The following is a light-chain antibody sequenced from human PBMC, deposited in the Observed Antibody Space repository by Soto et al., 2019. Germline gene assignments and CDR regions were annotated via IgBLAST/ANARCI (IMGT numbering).Light chain of an antibody. V-gene: IGKV1-17*01. Sequence: IQMTYSPSPLSASVGDRVTITWWASQGIKNDLGWYQQKPGKAPKRLIYGASTLQSGVPSRFSGSGSGTEFTLTISGLQPEDFPTYYCLQNNTYPLAFGGGTKVDI. J-gene: IGKJ4*01. CDR2: GAS. CDR3: LQNNTYPLA. CDR1: QGIKND.